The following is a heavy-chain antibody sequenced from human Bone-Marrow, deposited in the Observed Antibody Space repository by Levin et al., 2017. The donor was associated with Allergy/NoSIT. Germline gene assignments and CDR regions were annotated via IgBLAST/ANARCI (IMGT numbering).Heavy chain of an antibody. CDR2: ISSISSFI. V-gene: IGHV3-21*01. CDR3: ARDRRRKVSNYGVFDI. D-gene: IGHD4-11*01. J-gene: IGHJ3*02. Sequence: PGGSLRLSCAASGFTFSTYSMNWVRQAPGRGLEWVSSISSISSFIYYADSVKGRFTLSRDNAKNSLFLQMNSLRAEDTAVYYCARDRRRKVSNYGVFDIWGQGTMVTVSS. CDR1: GFTFSTYS.